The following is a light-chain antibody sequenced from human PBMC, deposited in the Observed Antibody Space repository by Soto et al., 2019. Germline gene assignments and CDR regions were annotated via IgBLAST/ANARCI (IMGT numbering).Light chain of an antibody. J-gene: IGKJ2*02. V-gene: IGKV2-28*01. CDR2: LGS. CDR1: QSLLHSNGYNY. Sequence: DIVMTQSPLSLPVTPGEPASISCRSSQSLLHSNGYNYLDWYLQKPGQSLQLLIYLGSNRSSGVPGRFSGSASGTDFTLKISRVEAEDVGVYYCMQALQTPRTFGQGTKLEIK. CDR3: MQALQTPRT.